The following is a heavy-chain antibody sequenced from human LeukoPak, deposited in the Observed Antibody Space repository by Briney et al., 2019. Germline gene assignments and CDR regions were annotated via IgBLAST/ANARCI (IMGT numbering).Heavy chain of an antibody. J-gene: IGHJ4*02. Sequence: PGGSLRLSCAASGFTFSSYAMHWVRQAPGKGLEWVAVISYDGSNKYYADSVKGRFTISRDNSKNTLYLQMNSLRAEDTAVYYCARVQLYSSSWITSTQDDYWGQGTLVTVSS. CDR2: ISYDGSNK. CDR3: ARVQLYSSSWITSTQDDY. CDR1: GFTFSSYA. V-gene: IGHV3-30*04. D-gene: IGHD6-13*01.